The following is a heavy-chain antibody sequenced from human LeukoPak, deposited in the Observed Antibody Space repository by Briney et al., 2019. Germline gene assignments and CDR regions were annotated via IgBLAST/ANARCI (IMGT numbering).Heavy chain of an antibody. CDR3: AKDRGYCSGDNCYYFDY. Sequence: PGGSLRLSCAASGFTFSSYGMHWVRQAPGKGLEWVAVISYDGSNKYYADSVKGRFTISRDNSKNTPYLQMNSLRAEDTAVYYCAKDRGYCSGDNCYYFDYWGQGTLVTVSS. D-gene: IGHD2-15*01. V-gene: IGHV3-30*18. CDR2: ISYDGSNK. J-gene: IGHJ4*02. CDR1: GFTFSSYG.